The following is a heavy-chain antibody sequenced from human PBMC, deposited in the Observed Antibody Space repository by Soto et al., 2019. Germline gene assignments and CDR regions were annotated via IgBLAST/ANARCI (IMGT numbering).Heavy chain of an antibody. CDR1: GFTFSSYG. CDR3: ARADLKYSSGWPNFDY. V-gene: IGHV3-33*01. CDR2: IWYDGSNK. J-gene: IGHJ4*02. Sequence: GGSLRLSCAASGFTFSSYGMHWVRQAPGKGLEWVAVIWYDGSNKYYADSVKGRFTISRDNSKNTLYLQMNSLRAEDTAVYYCARADLKYSSGWPNFDYWGQGTLVTVSS. D-gene: IGHD6-19*01.